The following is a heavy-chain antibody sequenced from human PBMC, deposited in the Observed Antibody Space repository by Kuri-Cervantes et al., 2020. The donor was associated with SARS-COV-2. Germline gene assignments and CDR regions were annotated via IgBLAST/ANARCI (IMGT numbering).Heavy chain of an antibody. D-gene: IGHD1-20*01. Sequence: GGSLRLFCSVSGLTVNEAWMGWVRQAPGRGLEWVGRLKSKSDGGTPDYAAPVKGRFTISGDESTNTLNLQMNSLKTEDTALYYCTTDRAITVRPLFDSWGQGTLVTVSS. CDR2: LKSKSDGGTP. V-gene: IGHV3-15*01. CDR1: GLTVNEAW. CDR3: TTDRAITVRPLFDS. J-gene: IGHJ4*02.